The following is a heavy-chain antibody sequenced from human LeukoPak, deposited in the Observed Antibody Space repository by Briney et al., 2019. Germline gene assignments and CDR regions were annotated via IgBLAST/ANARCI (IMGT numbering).Heavy chain of an antibody. V-gene: IGHV1-18*01. Sequence: ASVKVSCKASGYTFTSYGVSWVRQAPGQGLEWMGWISAYNGNTNYAQKLQGRVTMTTDTSTSTAYMELRSLRSDDTAVYYCAREDAYCGGDCYSGKDYWGQGTLVTVSS. CDR2: ISAYNGNT. CDR3: AREDAYCGGDCYSGKDY. J-gene: IGHJ4*02. CDR1: GYTFTSYG. D-gene: IGHD2-21*01.